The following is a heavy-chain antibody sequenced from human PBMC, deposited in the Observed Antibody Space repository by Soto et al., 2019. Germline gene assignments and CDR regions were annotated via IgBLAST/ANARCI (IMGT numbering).Heavy chain of an antibody. V-gene: IGHV3-23*01. CDR2: ISDSDGT. D-gene: IGHD1-1*01. CDR3: AKLLWNQGRVFDY. Sequence: EVQLLESGGGLVQPGGSPRLSCAASGFPFSSHGMIWVRQAPGKGMEWVSVISDSDGTSYADSVKGRFTISRDNPHNTVYLQMNSLGAEDTAVYYCAKLLWNQGRVFDYWGQGTLVTVSS. CDR1: GFPFSSHG. J-gene: IGHJ4*02.